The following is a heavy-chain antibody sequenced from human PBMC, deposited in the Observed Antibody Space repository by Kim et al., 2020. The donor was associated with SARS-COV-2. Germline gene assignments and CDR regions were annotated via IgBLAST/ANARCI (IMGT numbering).Heavy chain of an antibody. J-gene: IGHJ4*02. D-gene: IGHD6-13*01. CDR3: ARARYSSSWYADY. Sequence: YADSVKGRFTIPRDNSRNTLYLQMNSLRAEDTAVYYCARARYSSSWYADYWGQGTLVTVSS. V-gene: IGHV3-66*01.